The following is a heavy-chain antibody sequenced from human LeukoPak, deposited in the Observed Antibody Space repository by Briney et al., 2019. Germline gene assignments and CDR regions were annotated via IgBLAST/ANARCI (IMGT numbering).Heavy chain of an antibody. CDR1: GFTFSSYG. Sequence: GRSLRLSCAASGFTFSSYGMHWVRQAPGKGLEWVAVIWYDGSNKYYADSVKGRFNIYRDNSKNTLYLQMNSLRAEDTAVYYCAKDSSGSSSDFDYWGQGTLVTVSS. D-gene: IGHD6-6*01. J-gene: IGHJ4*02. CDR2: IWYDGSNK. CDR3: AKDSSGSSSDFDY. V-gene: IGHV3-33*06.